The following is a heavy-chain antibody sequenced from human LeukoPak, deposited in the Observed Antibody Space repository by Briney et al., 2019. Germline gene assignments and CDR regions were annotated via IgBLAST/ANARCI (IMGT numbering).Heavy chain of an antibody. CDR3: ARGNMQQLADY. D-gene: IGHD6-13*01. CDR1: GFTFSSYT. Sequence: GGSLGLSGAASGFTFSSYTMNWVRQAPGKGLEWVSSISSSSSYIYYADSVKGRFTISRDNAKNSLYLQMNSLRAEDTAVYYCARGNMQQLADYWGQGTLVTVSS. J-gene: IGHJ4*02. CDR2: ISSSSSYI. V-gene: IGHV3-21*01.